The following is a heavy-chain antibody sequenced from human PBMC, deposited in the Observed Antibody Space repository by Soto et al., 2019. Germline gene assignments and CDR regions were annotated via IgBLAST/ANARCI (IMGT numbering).Heavy chain of an antibody. CDR3: ARTIAAAGTPYDAFDI. Sequence: GGSLRLSCTPFGFNFDAYAMSWVRQAPGKGLEWVSAVTATAESAYYTDSVRGRFIIHRDNSDNMLYLQMNSLRAEHTAVYYCARTIAAAGTPYDAFDIWGQGTMVTVSS. D-gene: IGHD6-13*01. CDR1: GFNFDAYA. V-gene: IGHV3-23*01. CDR2: VTATAESA. J-gene: IGHJ3*02.